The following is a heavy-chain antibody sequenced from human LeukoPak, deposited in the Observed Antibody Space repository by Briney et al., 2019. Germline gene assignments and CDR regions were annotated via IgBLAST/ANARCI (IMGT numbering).Heavy chain of an antibody. CDR1: GYTFTGYY. Sequence: ASVSVSCTASGYTFTGYYMHWGRQAPGQGLEWMGWINPNSGGTNYAQTFQGRVTITRDTSISTAYMELSRLRSDDTAVYYCARERVKQWLVLGYWGQGTLVTVSS. J-gene: IGHJ4*02. CDR3: ARERVKQWLVLGY. D-gene: IGHD6-19*01. V-gene: IGHV1-2*02. CDR2: INPNSGGT.